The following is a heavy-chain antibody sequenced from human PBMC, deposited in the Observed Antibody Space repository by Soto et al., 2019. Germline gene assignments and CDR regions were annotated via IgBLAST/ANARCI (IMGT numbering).Heavy chain of an antibody. CDR1: GFTFSSYG. D-gene: IGHD4-4*01. V-gene: IGHV3-33*01. J-gene: IGHJ4*02. CDR3: ARVQERRGPPDY. Sequence: GGSLRLSCAASGFTFSSYGMHWVRQAPGKGLEWVAVIWYDGSNKYYADSAKGRFTISRDNSKNTLYLQMNSLRAEDTAVYYCARVQERRGPPDYWGQGTLVTVSS. CDR2: IWYDGSNK.